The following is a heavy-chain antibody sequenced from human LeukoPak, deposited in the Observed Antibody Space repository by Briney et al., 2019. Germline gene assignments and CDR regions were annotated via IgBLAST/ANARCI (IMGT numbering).Heavy chain of an antibody. Sequence: SETLSLTCTVSGGSISSCSYSWGWIPQPPGKGLKWIASFYYSGSTNYNPSLKSRVAISVDTSNNQFSLRLSSVTVADTAVYYCAMRPGGSSDPLDYWGQGTLVTVSS. V-gene: IGHV4-39*01. J-gene: IGHJ4*02. CDR3: AMRPGGSSDPLDY. CDR2: FYYSGST. CDR1: GGSISSCSYS. D-gene: IGHD4-23*01.